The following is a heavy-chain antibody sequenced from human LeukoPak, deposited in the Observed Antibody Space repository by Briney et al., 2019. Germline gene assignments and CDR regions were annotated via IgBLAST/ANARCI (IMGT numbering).Heavy chain of an antibody. CDR1: GFALHDYA. CDR3: AKDSGYCSGGTCHGAFDI. Sequence: TGGSLRLSCAASGFALHDYAMHWVRQPPGKGLEWVSLISGKGGSTYYADSVKGRFTISRDNSKNSLYLQMHSLKIEDIALYYCAKDSGYCSGGTCHGAFDIWGQGTMVTVSS. D-gene: IGHD2-15*01. CDR2: ISGKGGST. J-gene: IGHJ3*02. V-gene: IGHV3-43*02.